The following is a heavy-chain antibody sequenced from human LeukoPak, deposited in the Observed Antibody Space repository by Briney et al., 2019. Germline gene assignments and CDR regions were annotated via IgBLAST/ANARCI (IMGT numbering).Heavy chain of an antibody. CDR3: TTFGIVDDY. D-gene: IGHD3-22*01. J-gene: IGHJ4*02. CDR1: GFTFSGSG. CDR2: IRSKANRYAI. V-gene: IGHV3-73*01. Sequence: GGSLRLSCAASGFTFSGSGMHWVRQASGRGLEWVGGIRSKANRYAIVYAASVKGRFTISRDDSKNTAYLQMNSLKTEDTAIYYCTTFGIVDDYWGQGTLVTVSS.